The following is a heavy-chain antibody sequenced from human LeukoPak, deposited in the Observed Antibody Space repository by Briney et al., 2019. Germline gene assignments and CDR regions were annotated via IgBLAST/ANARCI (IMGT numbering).Heavy chain of an antibody. V-gene: IGHV3-30-3*01. CDR3: AKEGRAVAVDY. CDR1: GFTFSSYA. Sequence: GGSLRLSCAASGFTFSSYAMHWVRQAPGKGLEWVAVISYDGSNKYYADSVKGRFTISRDNSKNTLYLQMNSLRAEDTAVYYCAKEGRAVAVDYWGQGTLVTVSS. CDR2: ISYDGSNK. J-gene: IGHJ4*02. D-gene: IGHD6-19*01.